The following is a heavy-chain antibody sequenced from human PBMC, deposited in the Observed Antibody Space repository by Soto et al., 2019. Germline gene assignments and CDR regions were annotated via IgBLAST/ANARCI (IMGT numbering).Heavy chain of an antibody. CDR3: ARVNTLIRALDGFDI. J-gene: IGHJ3*02. CDR1: GYTFSNYY. D-gene: IGHD3-10*01. V-gene: IGHV1-46*01. CDR2: INPSDAST. Sequence: ASVKVSCKASGYTFSNYYMHWLRQAPGQGLEWMGVINPSDASTNNAQKFQGRVTMTRDTSTSTIYMELSSLRSEDTAMYYCARVNTLIRALDGFDIWG.